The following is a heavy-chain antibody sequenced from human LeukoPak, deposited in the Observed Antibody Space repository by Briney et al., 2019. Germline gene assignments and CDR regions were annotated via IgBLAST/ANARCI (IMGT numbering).Heavy chain of an antibody. J-gene: IGHJ4*02. CDR3: ARRYFDWFALDY. Sequence: ASVKVSCKASGYTFTSYCMHWVRQAPGQGLEWMGIINPSGGSTSYAQKFQGRVTMTRDMSTSTVYMELSSLRSEDTAVYYCARRYFDWFALDYWGQGTLVTVSS. V-gene: IGHV1-46*01. D-gene: IGHD3-9*01. CDR2: INPSGGST. CDR1: GYTFTSYC.